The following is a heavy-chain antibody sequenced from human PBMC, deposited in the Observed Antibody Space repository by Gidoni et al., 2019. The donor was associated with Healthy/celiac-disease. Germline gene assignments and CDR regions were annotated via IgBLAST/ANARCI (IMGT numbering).Heavy chain of an antibody. Sequence: EVQLVESGGGLVQPGGSLRLSCAASGFTFSRYEMNWVRQAPGKGLEWVSDISSSGSTIYYADSVKGRFTISRDNAKNSLYLQMNSLRAEDTAVYYCARDGRFLEWTYYYYYGMDVWGQGTTVTVSS. V-gene: IGHV3-48*03. CDR2: ISSSGSTI. CDR3: ARDGRFLEWTYYYYYGMDV. J-gene: IGHJ6*02. CDR1: GFTFSRYE. D-gene: IGHD3-3*01.